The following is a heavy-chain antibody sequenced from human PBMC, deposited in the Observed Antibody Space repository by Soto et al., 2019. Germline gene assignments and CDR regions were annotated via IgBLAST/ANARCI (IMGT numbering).Heavy chain of an antibody. V-gene: IGHV5-51*01. CDR1: GYSFTSYW. Sequence: GESLKISCKGSGYSFTSYWIGWVRQMPGKGLEWMGIIYPGDTATRYSPSFQGQVTISADKSISTAYLQWSSLKASDTAMYYCASYYDSSGYYRIYWGQGTLVTVSS. CDR3: ASYYDSSGYYRIY. J-gene: IGHJ4*02. CDR2: IYPGDTAT. D-gene: IGHD3-22*01.